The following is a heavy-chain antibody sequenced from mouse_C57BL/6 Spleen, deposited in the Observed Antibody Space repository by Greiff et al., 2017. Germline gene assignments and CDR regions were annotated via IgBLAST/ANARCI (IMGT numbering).Heavy chain of an antibody. CDR2: IYPGSGNT. Sequence: QVQLQQSGAELVRPGASVKLSCKASGYTFTDYYINWVKQRPGQGLEWIARIYPGSGNTYYNEKFKGKDTLTAEKSSSTAYMQLSSLTSEDSAVYFCAAGYHYFDYWGQGTTLTVSS. CDR3: AAGYHYFDY. D-gene: IGHD2-14*01. CDR1: GYTFTDYY. V-gene: IGHV1-76*01. J-gene: IGHJ2*01.